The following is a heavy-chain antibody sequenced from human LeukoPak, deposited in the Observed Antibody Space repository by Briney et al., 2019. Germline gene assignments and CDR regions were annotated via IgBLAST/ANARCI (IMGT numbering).Heavy chain of an antibody. D-gene: IGHD2-2*01. J-gene: IGHJ5*02. CDR1: GFTFSSYS. CDR3: ARDRSQYQLLWDLNWFDP. V-gene: IGHV3-21*01. Sequence: GSLRLSCAAPGFTFSSYSMNWVRQAPGKRLEWVSSISSSSSYIYYADSVKGRFTISRDNAKNSLYLQMNSLRAEDTAVYYCARDRSQYQLLWDLNWFDPWGQGTLVTVSS. CDR2: ISSSSSYI.